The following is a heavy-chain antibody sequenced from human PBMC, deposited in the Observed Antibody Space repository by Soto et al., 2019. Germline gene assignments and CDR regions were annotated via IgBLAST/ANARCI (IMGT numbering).Heavy chain of an antibody. D-gene: IGHD3-22*01. CDR3: ARGGDSSGYYPTEFDY. J-gene: IGHJ4*02. CDR2: IYYSGST. V-gene: IGHV4-31*03. Sequence: QVQLQESGPGLVKPSQTLSLTCTVSGGSISSGGYYWIWIRQHPGKVLEWIGYIYYSGSTYYKPSLKSRVTISVDTSKNQFSLKLSSVTAADTAVYYCARGGDSSGYYPTEFDYWGQGTLVTVSS. CDR1: GGSISSGGYY.